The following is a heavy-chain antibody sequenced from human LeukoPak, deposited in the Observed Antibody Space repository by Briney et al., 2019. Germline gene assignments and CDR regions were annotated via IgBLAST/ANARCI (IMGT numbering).Heavy chain of an antibody. J-gene: IGHJ4*02. CDR2: ISAYNGNT. CDR1: GYTFTSYG. D-gene: IGHD6-13*01. CDR3: GRDAYSSSYYVY. V-gene: IGHV1-18*01. Sequence: ASVKVSCKASGYTFTSYGISWVRQAPGQGHEWMGWISAYNGNTDYAQKVQGRVTMTTDTSTSTAYMELWSLRYDDTAVYYCGRDAYSSSYYVYWGQGTLVTVSS.